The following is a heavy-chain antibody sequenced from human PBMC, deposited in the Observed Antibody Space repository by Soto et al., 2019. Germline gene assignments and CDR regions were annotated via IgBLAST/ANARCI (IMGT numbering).Heavy chain of an antibody. V-gene: IGHV3-30-3*01. J-gene: IGHJ4*02. CDR1: GFTFSSYA. Sequence: QVQLVESGGGVVQPGRSLRLSCAASGFTFSSYAMHWVRQAPGKGLEWVAVISYDGSNKYYADSVKGRFTISRDNSKNTLYLQMNSLIAEDTAVYYCARGIVVVPAAMDIVATILDYWGQGTLVTVSS. CDR2: ISYDGSNK. D-gene: IGHD2-2*01. CDR3: ARGIVVVPAAMDIVATILDY.